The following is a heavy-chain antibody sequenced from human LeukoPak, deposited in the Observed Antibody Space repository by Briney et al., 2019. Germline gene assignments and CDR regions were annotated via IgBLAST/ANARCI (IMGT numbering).Heavy chain of an antibody. D-gene: IGHD1-26*01. CDR1: GGSISSGDYY. V-gene: IGHV4-30-4*01. Sequence: PSETLSLTCTVSGGSISSGDYYWSWIRQPPGKGLEWIGYIYYSGSTYYNPSLKRRATISVDTSKNQFSLKLSSLTAADTAVYYCAREVAGILGAGSFDYWGQGPLVTVSS. J-gene: IGHJ4*02. CDR2: IYYSGST. CDR3: AREVAGILGAGSFDY.